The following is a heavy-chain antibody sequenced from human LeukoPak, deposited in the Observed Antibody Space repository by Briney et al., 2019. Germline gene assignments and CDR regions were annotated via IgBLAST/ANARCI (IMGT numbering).Heavy chain of an antibody. CDR1: GFTFSSYW. J-gene: IGHJ4*02. CDR3: ARAIAARDPYYFDY. CDR2: INTDGSST. V-gene: IGHV3-74*01. D-gene: IGHD6-6*01. Sequence: GGSLRLSCAASGFTFSSYWMHWVRQAPGKGLVWVSRINTDGSSTSYADSVKGRFTVSRDNAKNTLYLQMNSLRAEDTAVYYCARAIAARDPYYFDYWGQGTLVTVSS.